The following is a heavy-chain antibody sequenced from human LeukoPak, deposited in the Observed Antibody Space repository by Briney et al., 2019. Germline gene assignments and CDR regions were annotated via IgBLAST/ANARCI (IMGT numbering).Heavy chain of an antibody. V-gene: IGHV3-21*01. CDR2: ISSSSSYI. Sequence: GGSLRLSCAASGFTFSSYTMKWVRQTPGKGLEWVSSISSSSSYIYQADSVKGRFTISRDNAKNSLYLQMNSLRAEDTAVYYCATRRFGELTYWGQGTLVTVSS. CDR1: GFTFSSYT. D-gene: IGHD3-10*01. J-gene: IGHJ4*02. CDR3: ATRRFGELTY.